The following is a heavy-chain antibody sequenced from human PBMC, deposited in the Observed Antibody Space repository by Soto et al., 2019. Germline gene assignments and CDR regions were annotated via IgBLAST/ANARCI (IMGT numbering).Heavy chain of an antibody. Sequence: SETLSLTCAVSGGSISSGGYSWSWIRQPPGRGLEWIGDIYHLGTTNYNPSLKRRVSISLDKSKNQFSLKLTSVTAADTAVYFCARTGKFYYYDMSGLPFDPRGPGVLVTVSS. V-gene: IGHV4-30-2*01. CDR1: GGSISSGGYS. D-gene: IGHD3-22*01. CDR3: ARTGKFYYYDMSGLPFDP. J-gene: IGHJ5*02. CDR2: IYHLGTT.